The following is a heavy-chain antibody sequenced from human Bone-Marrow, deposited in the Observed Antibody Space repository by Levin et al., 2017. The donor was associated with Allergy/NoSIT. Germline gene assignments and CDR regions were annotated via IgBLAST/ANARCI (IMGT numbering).Heavy chain of an antibody. CDR2: IKQDGSEK. V-gene: IGHV3-7*03. Sequence: GESLKISCAASGFTFNSYWMSWVRQAPGKGLEWVANIKQDGSEKYYLDSVKGRFTISRDNARNSLYLQMSSLRAEDTAVYYCATFRTAGTTYDAFNIGGQGTMVTVSS. D-gene: IGHD4-17*01. J-gene: IGHJ3*02. CDR1: GFTFNSYW. CDR3: ATFRTAGTTYDAFNI.